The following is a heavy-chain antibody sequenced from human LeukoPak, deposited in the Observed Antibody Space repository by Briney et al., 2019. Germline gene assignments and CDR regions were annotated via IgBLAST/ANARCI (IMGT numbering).Heavy chain of an antibody. D-gene: IGHD3-22*01. V-gene: IGHV3-53*05. Sequence: GGSLRLSCAASGFTVSSNYMSWVRQAPGKGLEWVSVISASGGNTYYADSVKGRFTISRDNSKNMVYLQMNSLRAEDTAVYYCVHTLYDSSGYYYWGQGTLVTVSS. CDR2: ISASGGNT. CDR1: GFTVSSNY. CDR3: VHTLYDSSGYYY. J-gene: IGHJ4*02.